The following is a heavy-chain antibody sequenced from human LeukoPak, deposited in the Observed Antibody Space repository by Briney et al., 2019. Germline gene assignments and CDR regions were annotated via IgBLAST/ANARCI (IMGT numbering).Heavy chain of an antibody. J-gene: IGHJ4*02. CDR1: GGSFSGYY. CDR3: ARERSGWYTDY. V-gene: IGHV4-34*01. D-gene: IGHD6-19*01. CDR2: INHSGST. Sequence: PSETLSLTCAVYGGSFSGYYWSWIRQPPGKGLEWIGEINHSGSTNYNPSLKSRVTISVDTSKNQFSLKLSSVTAADTAVYYCARERSGWYTDYWGQGTLVTVSS.